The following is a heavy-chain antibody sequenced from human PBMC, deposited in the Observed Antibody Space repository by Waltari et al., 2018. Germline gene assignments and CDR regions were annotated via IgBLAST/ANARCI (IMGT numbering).Heavy chain of an antibody. J-gene: IGHJ4*02. CDR1: EFTFSTCW. D-gene: IGHD1-26*01. CDR3: ARDKGPRSPVGY. CDR2: SNRDGSST. V-gene: IGHV3-74*01. Sequence: EVQLVESGGGLVQPGGSLRLSCAASEFTFSTCWLHWARPSPGKGLVWVSRSNRDGSSTSYADSVKGRFTISRDNAKNTLYLQMNSLRAEDTAVYYCARDKGPRSPVGYWGQGTLVTVSS.